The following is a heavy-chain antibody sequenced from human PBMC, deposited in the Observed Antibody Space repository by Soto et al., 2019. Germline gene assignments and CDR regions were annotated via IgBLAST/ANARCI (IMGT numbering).Heavy chain of an antibody. CDR3: ARGGTVAAAGTYYFDY. Sequence: QVQLQQWGAGLLKPSETLSLTCAVYGGSFSGYYWSWIRQPPGKGLEWIGEINHSGSTNYNPSLKSRVTISVDTSKNQFSLKLSSVTAADTAVYYCARGGTVAAAGTYYFDYWGQGTLVTVSS. V-gene: IGHV4-34*01. CDR2: INHSGST. J-gene: IGHJ4*02. D-gene: IGHD6-13*01. CDR1: GGSFSGYY.